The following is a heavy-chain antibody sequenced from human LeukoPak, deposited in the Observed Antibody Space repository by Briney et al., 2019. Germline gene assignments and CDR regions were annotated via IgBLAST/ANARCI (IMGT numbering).Heavy chain of an antibody. Sequence: ASVKVSCKASGYTFTSYDINWVRQATGQGLEWMGWMNPNRGNTGYAQKFQGRVIMTRHTSISTDYMELSSLRSEDTAVYYCARGQKRSTYYDFWSGYYPPLYFDYWGQGTLVTVSS. D-gene: IGHD3-3*01. CDR1: GYTFTSYD. V-gene: IGHV1-8*01. CDR3: ARGQKRSTYYDFWSGYYPPLYFDY. J-gene: IGHJ4*02. CDR2: MNPNRGNT.